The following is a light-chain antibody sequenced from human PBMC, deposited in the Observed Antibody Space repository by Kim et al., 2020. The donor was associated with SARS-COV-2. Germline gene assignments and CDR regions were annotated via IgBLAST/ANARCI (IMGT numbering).Light chain of an antibody. J-gene: IGLJ3*02. CDR3: LLYYSGTWV. V-gene: IGLV7-43*01. Sequence: QAVVTQEPSLTVFPGGTVTLTCASSTGAVTSGYYPNWFQQKPGQAPRPLIYSINNKHSWTPARFSGSLLGGKAALTLSGVQPEDEAEYHCLLYYSGTWVFGGGTQLTVL. CDR2: SIN. CDR1: TGAVTSGYY.